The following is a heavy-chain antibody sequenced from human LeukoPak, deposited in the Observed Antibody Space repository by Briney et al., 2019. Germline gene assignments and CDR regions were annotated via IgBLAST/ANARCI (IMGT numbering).Heavy chain of an antibody. CDR1: GFTFSNYA. J-gene: IGHJ4*02. CDR3: ARGRHYWDY. Sequence: GGSLRLSCAASGFTFSNYAMSWVRQAPGKGPEWVSYISGSGGGSYYADSVKGRFTISRDNSKNTHFLQMNSLRAEDTAVYYCARGRHYWDYWGQGTLVTVSS. V-gene: IGHV3-23*01. CDR2: ISGSGGGS.